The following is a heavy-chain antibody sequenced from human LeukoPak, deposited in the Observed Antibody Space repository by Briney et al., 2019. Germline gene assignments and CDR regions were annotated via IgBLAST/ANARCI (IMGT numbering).Heavy chain of an antibody. CDR3: ARDLLGELYFDF. Sequence: PGESLRLSCAASGFTFVSYTMNWFRQAPGKGLEWVSSISSTSIYIYYADSVKGRFTISRDNGGNSLYLQMNSLRAEDTAVYYCARDLLGELYFDFWGQGTLVTVSS. CDR2: ISSTSIYI. J-gene: IGHJ4*02. CDR1: GFTFVSYT. V-gene: IGHV3-21*01. D-gene: IGHD3-10*01.